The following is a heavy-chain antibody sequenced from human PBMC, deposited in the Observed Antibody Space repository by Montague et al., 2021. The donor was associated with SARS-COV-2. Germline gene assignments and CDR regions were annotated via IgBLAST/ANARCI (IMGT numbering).Heavy chain of an antibody. Sequence: SETLSLTCAVYGWSFSGYYWSWIRQPLGKGLEWIGEISHSGSTNCNPSLKSRVTISVDTSKNQFSLKLSSVTAADTAVHYCARVRAVPAAMRIFSLGRSYYGMDVWGQGTTVTVSS. J-gene: IGHJ6*02. CDR3: ARVRAVPAAMRIFSLGRSYYGMDV. V-gene: IGHV4-34*01. CDR1: GWSFSGYY. CDR2: ISHSGST. D-gene: IGHD2-2*01.